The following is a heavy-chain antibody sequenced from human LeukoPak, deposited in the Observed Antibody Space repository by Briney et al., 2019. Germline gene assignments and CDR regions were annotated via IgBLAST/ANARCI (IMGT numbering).Heavy chain of an antibody. CDR3: SRGYYDSSGFWYFDL. J-gene: IGHJ2*01. V-gene: IGHV1-69*10. CDR1: GGTFSSYT. CDR2: IIPILGIA. D-gene: IGHD3-22*01. Sequence: ASVKVSCKASGGTFSSYTISWVRQAPGQGLEWMGRIIPILGIANYAQKFQGRVTITADKSTSTAYMELSSLRSENRAVYYCSRGYYDSSGFWYFDLWRRGTLVTVS.